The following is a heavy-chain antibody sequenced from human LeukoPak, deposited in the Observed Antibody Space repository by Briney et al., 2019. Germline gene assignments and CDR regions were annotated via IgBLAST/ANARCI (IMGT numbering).Heavy chain of an antibody. V-gene: IGHV3-33*01. Sequence: PGGFLRLSCAASGLTVSSYGMHWVRQAPGKGLEWVAVIWYDGSNKYYADSVKGRFTISRDNSKNTLYLQMNSLRAEDTAVYYCARGGGDYYDSSGYPYYFDYWGQGTLVTVSS. CDR3: ARGGGDYYDSSGYPYYFDY. J-gene: IGHJ4*02. D-gene: IGHD3-22*01. CDR2: IWYDGSNK. CDR1: GLTVSSYG.